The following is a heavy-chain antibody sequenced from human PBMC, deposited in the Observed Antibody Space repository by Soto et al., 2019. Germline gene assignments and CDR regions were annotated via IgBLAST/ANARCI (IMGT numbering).Heavy chain of an antibody. J-gene: IGHJ3*02. CDR3: ARGSRRETAMVLDAFDI. CDR1: GGSISSVGYY. D-gene: IGHD5-18*01. V-gene: IGHV4-31*03. Sequence: PSETLSLTCSVSGGSISSVGYYWSWIRLHPGKGLEWLGHIYYSGITYYNPSLQSRVTISVDTAKKQFSLKLSSVTAADTAVYYCARGSRRETAMVLDAFDIWGQGTMVTVSS. CDR2: IYYSGIT.